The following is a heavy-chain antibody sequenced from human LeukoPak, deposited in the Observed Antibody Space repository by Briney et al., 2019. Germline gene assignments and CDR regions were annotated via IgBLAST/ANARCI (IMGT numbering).Heavy chain of an antibody. CDR3: ARDAGTYSVDY. D-gene: IGHD1-26*01. CDR1: GGSISNYY. Sequence: SETLSLTCTVSGGSISNYYWSWIRQPPGKGLEWIGYIPDSGSPNYNPSLKSRVTISGDTSENQFSLKLNSVTAADTAVYYCARDAGTYSVDYWGQGTLVTVSS. V-gene: IGHV4-59*12. J-gene: IGHJ4*02. CDR2: IPDSGSP.